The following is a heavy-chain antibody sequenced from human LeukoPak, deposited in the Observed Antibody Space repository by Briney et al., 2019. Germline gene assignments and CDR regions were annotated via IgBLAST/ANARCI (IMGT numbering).Heavy chain of an antibody. V-gene: IGHV5-51*01. Sequence: GESLKISCKGSGYSFTSYWIGWVRQMPGKGLEWMGIIYPGDSDTRYSPSFQGQVTISADKSISTAYLQWSSLKASDTAMYYCARVKDYYDSSGPRFFDYWGRGTLVTVSS. CDR3: ARVKDYYDSSGPRFFDY. CDR1: GYSFTSYW. D-gene: IGHD3-22*01. J-gene: IGHJ4*02. CDR2: IYPGDSDT.